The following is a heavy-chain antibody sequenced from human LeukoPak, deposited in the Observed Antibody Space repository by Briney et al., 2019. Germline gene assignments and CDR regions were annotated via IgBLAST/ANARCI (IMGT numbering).Heavy chain of an antibody. CDR2: INANGGST. D-gene: IGHD3-10*01. Sequence: PGGSLRLSCAASGFTFDNYGMSWVRQVPGKGLEWVSSINANGGSTAYADSVKGRFTISRDNAKNSLDLQMNSLRVEDTGIYYCVKVAKYYYGSETYYFFEHWGQGTPVTASS. CDR3: VKVAKYYYGSETYYFFEH. V-gene: IGHV3-20*04. J-gene: IGHJ4*02. CDR1: GFTFDNYG.